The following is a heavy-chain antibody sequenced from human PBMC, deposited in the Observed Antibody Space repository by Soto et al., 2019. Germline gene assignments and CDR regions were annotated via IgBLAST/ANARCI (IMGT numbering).Heavy chain of an antibody. D-gene: IGHD2-2*01. Sequence: LRLSCAASGFTFSSYWMSWVRQAPGKGLEWVANIKQDGSGKYYVDSVKGRFTISRDNAKNSLYLQMNSLRAEDTAVYYCAAGVVVQVGYYGMDVWGQGTTVTVSS. J-gene: IGHJ6*02. CDR1: GFTFSSYW. CDR3: AAGVVVQVGYYGMDV. V-gene: IGHV3-7*03. CDR2: IKQDGSGK.